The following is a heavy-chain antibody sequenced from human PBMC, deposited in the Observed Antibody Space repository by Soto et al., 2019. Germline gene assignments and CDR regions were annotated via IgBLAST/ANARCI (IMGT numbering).Heavy chain of an antibody. CDR3: ATYNYNAFFDY. D-gene: IGHD1-20*01. CDR2: VYIGNP. V-gene: IGHV4-59*01. J-gene: IGHJ4*02. Sequence: PSETLSLTCTISGDSINNYHLIWIRQPPGKGLEWVAYVYIGNPHYNPSLNNRVTISVDTSENQFSLNMISVTAADTAVYYCATYNYNAFFDYWGRGTLVTVSS. CDR1: GDSINNYH.